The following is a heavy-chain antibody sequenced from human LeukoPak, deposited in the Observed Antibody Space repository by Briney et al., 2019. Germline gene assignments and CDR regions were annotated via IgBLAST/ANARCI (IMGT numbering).Heavy chain of an antibody. CDR3: ARSYGSGSYYKTEFDY. Sequence: GASVKVSCKASGYTLTSYYMHWVRQAPGQGLEWMGIINPSGGSTSYAQKFQGRVTMTRDMSTSTVYMELSSLRSEDTAVYYCARSYGSGSYYKTEFDYWGQGTLVTVSS. CDR1: GYTLTSYY. CDR2: INPSGGST. V-gene: IGHV1-46*01. D-gene: IGHD3-10*01. J-gene: IGHJ4*02.